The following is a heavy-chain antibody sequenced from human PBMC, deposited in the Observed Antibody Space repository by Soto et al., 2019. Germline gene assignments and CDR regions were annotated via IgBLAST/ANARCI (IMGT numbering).Heavy chain of an antibody. CDR2: ISYDGSDK. CDR3: AKVTGYCSSSSCRRDYYYYYGMDV. CDR1: EFTFSSYA. Sequence: PGGSLRLSCAASEFTFSSYAMHWVRQAPGRGLEWVAVISYDGSDKYYADSVKGRFSISRDNSKNTLYLQMNSLRAEDTAVYYCAKVTGYCSSSSCRRDYYYYYGMDVWGQGTTVTVSS. J-gene: IGHJ6*02. V-gene: IGHV3-30*18. D-gene: IGHD2-2*01.